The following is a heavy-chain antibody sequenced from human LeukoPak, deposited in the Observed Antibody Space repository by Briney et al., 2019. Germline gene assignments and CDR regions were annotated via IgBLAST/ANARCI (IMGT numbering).Heavy chain of an antibody. CDR3: ARDTEY. J-gene: IGHJ4*02. CDR2: INPTTGDT. Sequence: ASVTVPCKASGYIFTGYYMHWVRQAPGQGLEWVGWINPTTGDTHFAQKFQGRVTMTRDTSITTAYMEVNRLRSDDTAVYYCARDTEYWGQGTLVTVSS. V-gene: IGHV1-2*02. CDR1: GYIFTGYY. D-gene: IGHD1-14*01.